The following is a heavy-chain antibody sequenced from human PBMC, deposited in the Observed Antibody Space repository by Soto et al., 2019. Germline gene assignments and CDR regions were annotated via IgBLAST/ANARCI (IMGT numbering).Heavy chain of an antibody. CDR3: ARVGRGVYGMDV. V-gene: IGHV3-48*02. CDR2: ITSDSSTI. CDR1: GFTFSSYS. J-gene: IGHJ6*02. Sequence: GSLRLSCAASGFTFSSYSINWVRQAPGEGLEWFSYITSDSSTISYADSVKGRFTVSRDNAKNSLYLQMNSLRDEDTAVYYCARVGRGVYGMDVWGQGTSVTVSS. D-gene: IGHD2-8*01.